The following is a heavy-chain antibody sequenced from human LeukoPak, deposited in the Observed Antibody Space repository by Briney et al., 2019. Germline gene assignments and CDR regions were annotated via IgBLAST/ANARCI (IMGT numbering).Heavy chain of an antibody. D-gene: IGHD3-22*01. CDR2: ISGCGDKT. J-gene: IGHJ4*02. CDR1: GFTFSSNG. CDR3: AKTNGYYDL. Sequence: GVLRLPCAASGFTFSSNGMSWVRKAPGKGLEWVSSISGCGDKTYYADSVKGRFTISRDNSKSTMYLQMNSLRAEDTAVYHCAKTNGYYDLWGQGTLVIVSS. V-gene: IGHV3-23*01.